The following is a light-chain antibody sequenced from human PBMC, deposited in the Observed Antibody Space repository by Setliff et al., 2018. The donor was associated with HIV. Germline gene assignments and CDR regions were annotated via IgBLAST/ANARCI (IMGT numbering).Light chain of an antibody. V-gene: IGLV2-11*01. CDR2: DVS. CDR1: SSDVGGYNY. Sequence: QSALTQPRSVSGSPGQSVTISCTGTSSDVGGYNYVSWYQQHPGKAPKLMIYDVSKRPSGVPDRFSGSKSGNTASLTISGLQAEDEADYYCCSYAGSYTFYVVGTGTKVTV. J-gene: IGLJ1*01. CDR3: CSYAGSYTFYV.